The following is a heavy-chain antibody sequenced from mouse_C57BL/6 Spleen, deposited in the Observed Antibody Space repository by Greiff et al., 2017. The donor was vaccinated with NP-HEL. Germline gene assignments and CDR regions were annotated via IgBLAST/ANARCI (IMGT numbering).Heavy chain of an antibody. V-gene: IGHV1-7*01. D-gene: IGHD1-1*01. J-gene: IGHJ3*01. Sequence: QVQLQQSGAELAKPGASVKLSCKASGYTFTSYWMHWVKQRPGQGLEWIGYINPSSGYTKYNQKFKDKATLTADKSSSTAYLQLSSRTYEDSAIYYCARGVYYPSWFAYWGQGTLVTVSA. CDR2: INPSSGYT. CDR1: GYTFTSYW. CDR3: ARGVYYPSWFAY.